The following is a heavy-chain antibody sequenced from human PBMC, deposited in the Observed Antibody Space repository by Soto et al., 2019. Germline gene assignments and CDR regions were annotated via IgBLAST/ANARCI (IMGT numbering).Heavy chain of an antibody. J-gene: IGHJ5*01. D-gene: IGHD2-15*01. Sequence: ASVNVSCKSSGYTFSSHCIIWVRQAPGQGLEWMGWISGYNGNAKYAQRFPGRVTMTTDTSTSTVYMDLRSLGSDDSAVYYCAREGSYGWYDCWGQGTLVTVSS. CDR3: AREGSYGWYDC. V-gene: IGHV1-18*01. CDR1: GYTFSSHC. CDR2: ISGYNGNA.